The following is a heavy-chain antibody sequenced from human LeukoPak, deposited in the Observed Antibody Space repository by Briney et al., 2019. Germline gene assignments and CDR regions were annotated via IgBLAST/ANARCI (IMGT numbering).Heavy chain of an antibody. CDR1: GGSISSYY. J-gene: IGHJ4*02. V-gene: IGHV4-4*09. Sequence: PSETLSLTCTVSGGSISSYYWSWIRQPPGKGLEWIGYIYSSGSTNYNPSLKSRVTISVDTSKKPFSLKLSSVTAADTALYYCARTYSSSSNFDYWGQGTLVTVSS. CDR2: IYSSGST. D-gene: IGHD6-13*01. CDR3: ARTYSSSSNFDY.